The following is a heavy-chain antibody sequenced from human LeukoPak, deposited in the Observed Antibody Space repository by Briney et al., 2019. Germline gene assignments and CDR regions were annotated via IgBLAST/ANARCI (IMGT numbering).Heavy chain of an antibody. CDR1: GGTFSSYA. CDR2: IIPIFGTA. Sequence: SVTVSCKASGGTFSSYAISWVRQAPGQGLEWMGGIIPIFGTANYAQKLQGRVTMTTDTSTSTAYMELRSLRSDDTAVYYCARASGYSYVGSNNWFDPWGQGTLVTVSS. CDR3: ARASGYSYVGSNNWFDP. J-gene: IGHJ5*02. V-gene: IGHV1-69*05. D-gene: IGHD5-18*01.